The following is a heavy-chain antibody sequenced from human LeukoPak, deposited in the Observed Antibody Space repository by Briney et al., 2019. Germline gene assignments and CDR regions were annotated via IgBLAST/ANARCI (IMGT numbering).Heavy chain of an antibody. CDR3: AKVHHSGWYSYINWFDP. D-gene: IGHD6-19*01. Sequence: TGGSLRLSCAASGFTFSSYAMNWVRQAPGKGLEWVSGISNSGGSTYYADSVKGRFTVSRDNSKNSLFLQMNSLRAEDTAVYYCAKVHHSGWYSYINWFDPWGQGTLVTVSS. J-gene: IGHJ5*02. V-gene: IGHV3-23*01. CDR2: ISNSGGST. CDR1: GFTFSSYA.